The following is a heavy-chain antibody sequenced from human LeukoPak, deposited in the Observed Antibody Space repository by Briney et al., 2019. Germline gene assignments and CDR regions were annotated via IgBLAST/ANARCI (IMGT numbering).Heavy chain of an antibody. J-gene: IGHJ4*02. V-gene: IGHV3-23*01. Sequence: GGSLRLSCAASGFTFSSYAMSWVRQAPGKRLEWVSTISGSGGSTYYADSVKGRFTISRDNSKNTLYLQMNSLRAEDTAVYYCAKHLVVVTASPFDYWGQGTLVTVSS. CDR2: ISGSGGST. D-gene: IGHD2-21*02. CDR3: AKHLVVVTASPFDY. CDR1: GFTFSSYA.